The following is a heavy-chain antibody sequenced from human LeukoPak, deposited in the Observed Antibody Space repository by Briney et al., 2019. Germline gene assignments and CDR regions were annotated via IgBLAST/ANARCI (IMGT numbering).Heavy chain of an antibody. CDR3: ATEGAVAGSIDY. CDR2: FDPEDGET. J-gene: IGHJ4*02. V-gene: IGHV1-24*01. CDR1: GYTLTELS. D-gene: IGHD6-19*01. Sequence: ASVKVSCKVSGYTLTELSMHWVRQAPGKGLEWMGGFDPEDGETIYAQKFQGRVTMTEDTSTDTAYMELSSLRSEDTAVYYCATEGAVAGSIDYWGQGTLVTVSS.